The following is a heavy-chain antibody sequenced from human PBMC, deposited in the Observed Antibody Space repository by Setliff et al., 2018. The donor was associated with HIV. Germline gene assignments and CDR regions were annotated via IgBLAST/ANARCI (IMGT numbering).Heavy chain of an antibody. Sequence: LRLSCAASGFIFSNYWMHWVRQAPGKGLVWVSRINSDESSISYADSVKGRFTISRDNAKNTLYLQMNSLRGEDTAVYYCARHSDWYGNDAFDIWGQGTRVTVSS. CDR1: GFIFSNYW. CDR3: ARHSDWYGNDAFDI. CDR2: INSDESSI. D-gene: IGHD6-19*01. J-gene: IGHJ3*02. V-gene: IGHV3-74*01.